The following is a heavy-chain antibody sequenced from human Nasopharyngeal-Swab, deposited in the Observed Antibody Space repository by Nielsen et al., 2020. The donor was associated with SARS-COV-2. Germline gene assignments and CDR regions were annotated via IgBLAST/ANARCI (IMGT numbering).Heavy chain of an antibody. Sequence: WIRQPPGKGLEWVSSISSSSSYIYYADSVKGRFTISRDNAKNSLYLQMNSLRAEDTAVYYCAREGSIAARRSSTMAYYYYYYMDVWGKGTTVTVSS. V-gene: IGHV3-21*01. D-gene: IGHD6-6*01. CDR3: AREGSIAARRSSTMAYYYYYYMDV. J-gene: IGHJ6*03. CDR2: ISSSSSYI.